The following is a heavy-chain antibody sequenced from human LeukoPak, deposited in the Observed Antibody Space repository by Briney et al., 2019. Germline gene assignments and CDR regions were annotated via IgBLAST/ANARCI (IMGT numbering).Heavy chain of an antibody. Sequence: PGGSLRLSCVVSGFDLIEYYMSWIRQAPGKGLEWISYISSSGGNIYFADSVKGRFTMSRDNARGSLYLQMNSLRADDTAIYYCARRRDYFDYWGQGTLVTVSS. J-gene: IGHJ4*02. CDR1: GFDLIEYY. V-gene: IGHV3-11*01. CDR3: ARRRDYFDY. CDR2: ISSSGGNI.